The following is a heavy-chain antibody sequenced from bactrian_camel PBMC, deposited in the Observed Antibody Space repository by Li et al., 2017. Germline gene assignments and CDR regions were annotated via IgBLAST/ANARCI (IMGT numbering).Heavy chain of an antibody. D-gene: IGHD6*01. CDR3: APGPSRSGGSCLLSPPLYSG. Sequence: HVQLVESGGGSVQAGGSLRLSCDASRYTFSAYCMGWSRQAPGKEREGVAAIDSDGSTHYGDSVKGRFTVSVDNARKTLYLQMNSLKPEDTAMYYCAPGPSRSGGSCLLSPPLYSGWGQGTQVTVS. CDR2: IDSDGST. CDR1: RYTFSAYC. V-gene: IGHV3S9*01. J-gene: IGHJ4*01.